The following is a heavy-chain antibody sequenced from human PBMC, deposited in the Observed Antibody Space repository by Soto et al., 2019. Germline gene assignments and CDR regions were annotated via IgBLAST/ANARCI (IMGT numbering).Heavy chain of an antibody. V-gene: IGHV3-11*04. CDR2: ISVSGNII. Sequence: GGSLRLSCAASGFTFSDYYMSWIRQAPGRGLEWISYISVSGNIIKYADSVKGRFTISRDNAENSLHLHMSSLRVDDTAVYFCVRDTMRASAAASLVYWGQGTQVTVSS. CDR3: VRDTMRASAAASLVY. D-gene: IGHD6-13*01. CDR1: GFTFSDYY. J-gene: IGHJ4*02.